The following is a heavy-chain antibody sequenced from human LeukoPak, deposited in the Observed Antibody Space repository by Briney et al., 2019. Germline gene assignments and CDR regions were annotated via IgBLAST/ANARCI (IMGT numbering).Heavy chain of an antibody. CDR2: IYYSGST. D-gene: IGHD2-15*01. V-gene: IGHV4-39*07. Sequence: PSETLSLTCTVSGGSISSSSYYWGWIRQPPGKGLEWIGSIYYSGSTYYNPSLKSRVTISVDTSKNQFSLKLSSVTAADTAVYYCARWHCSGGSCYSDYWGQGTLVTVSS. J-gene: IGHJ4*02. CDR3: ARWHCSGGSCYSDY. CDR1: GGSISSSSYY.